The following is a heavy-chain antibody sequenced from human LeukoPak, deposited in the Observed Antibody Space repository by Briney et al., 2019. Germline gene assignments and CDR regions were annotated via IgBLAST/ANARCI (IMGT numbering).Heavy chain of an antibody. Sequence: GGSLRLSCAASGFTFSSYGMHWVRQAPGKGLEWVAFIRYDGSNKYYADSVKGRFTISRDNSKNTLYLQMNSLRAEDPAVYYCAKVEGSGSFDYYYMDVWGKGTTVTISS. V-gene: IGHV3-30*02. CDR2: IRYDGSNK. CDR1: GFTFSSYG. J-gene: IGHJ6*03. CDR3: AKVEGSGSFDYYYMDV. D-gene: IGHD3-10*01.